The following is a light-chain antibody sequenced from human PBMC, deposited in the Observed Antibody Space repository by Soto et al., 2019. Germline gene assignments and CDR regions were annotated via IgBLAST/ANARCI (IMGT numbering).Light chain of an antibody. V-gene: IGKV1-5*01. J-gene: IGKJ1*01. Sequence: DIEVPESPPTLYASVGDRVTITCRASQSIGDSLAWYQQKPGKAPYLLISDVSSLERGVPSRFSGSGSGTEFTLTISSMQPDDFATFYCQQYNGYSRTFGQGTKVDIK. CDR2: DVS. CDR1: QSIGDS. CDR3: QQYNGYSRT.